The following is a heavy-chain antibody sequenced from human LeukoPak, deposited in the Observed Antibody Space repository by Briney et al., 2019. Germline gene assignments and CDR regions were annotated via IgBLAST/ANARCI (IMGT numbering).Heavy chain of an antibody. Sequence: GGSLRLSCAASGFTFSSYAMSWVRQAPGKGLEWVSAISGSGGSTYYADSAKGRFTISRDNSKNTLYLQMNSLRAEDTAVYYCAKDRGIDDYVWGSWNYWGQGTLVTVSS. V-gene: IGHV3-23*01. D-gene: IGHD3-16*01. CDR2: ISGSGGST. CDR1: GFTFSSYA. CDR3: AKDRGIDDYVWGSWNY. J-gene: IGHJ4*02.